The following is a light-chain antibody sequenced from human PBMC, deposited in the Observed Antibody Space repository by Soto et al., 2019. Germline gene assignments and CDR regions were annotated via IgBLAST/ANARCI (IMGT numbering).Light chain of an antibody. Sequence: QSALTQPPSASGSLGQSVTISCTGTSSDVGGYNYVSWYQQRPGKAPKVMIYEVNKRPSGVPDRFSGSKSGNTASLTVSGLQAEDEADYYCSSYAGSHNWVFGGGTKLTVL. V-gene: IGLV2-8*01. CDR1: SSDVGGYNY. J-gene: IGLJ3*02. CDR3: SSYAGSHNWV. CDR2: EVN.